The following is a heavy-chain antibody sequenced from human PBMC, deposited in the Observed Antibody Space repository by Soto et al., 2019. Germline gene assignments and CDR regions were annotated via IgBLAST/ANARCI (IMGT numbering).Heavy chain of an antibody. D-gene: IGHD6-13*01. CDR2: IIPIFGTA. J-gene: IGHJ6*02. CDR3: AAAWRPGYSSSWGQYYYYGMDV. Sequence: ASVKVSCKASGGTFSSYAISWVRQAPGQGLEWMGGIIPIFGTANYAQKFQGRVTITADESTSTAYMELSSLRSEDTAVYYCAAAWRPGYSSSWGQYYYYGMDVWGQGTTVTVSS. V-gene: IGHV1-69*13. CDR1: GGTFSSYA.